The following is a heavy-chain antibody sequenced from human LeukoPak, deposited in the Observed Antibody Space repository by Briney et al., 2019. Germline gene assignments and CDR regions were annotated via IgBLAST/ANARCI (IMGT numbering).Heavy chain of an antibody. Sequence: PGGSLRLSCAASGFTFSSYAMHWVRQAPGKGLEWVAVISYDGSNKYYADSVKGRFTISRDNSKITLYLQMNSLRAEDTAVYYCAKDRPSQGVVRSEAFDYWGQGTLVTVSS. CDR1: GFTFSSYA. V-gene: IGHV3-30-3*01. D-gene: IGHD3-10*01. J-gene: IGHJ4*02. CDR2: ISYDGSNK. CDR3: AKDRPSQGVVRSEAFDY.